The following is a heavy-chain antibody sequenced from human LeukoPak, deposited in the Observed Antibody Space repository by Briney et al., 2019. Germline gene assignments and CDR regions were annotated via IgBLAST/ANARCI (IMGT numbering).Heavy chain of an antibody. CDR1: GGFISSTSYY. CDR3: ARSVGGVTPFDY. D-gene: IGHD2-8*02. V-gene: IGHV4-39*01. Sequence: SETLSLTCSVSGGFISSTSYYWGWIRQPPGKGLEWIGSIYYSGRTYYNPSLKSRVTISEDTSKNQFSLKLSSVTAADTALYYCARSVGGVTPFDYWGQGTLVTVSS. J-gene: IGHJ4*02. CDR2: IYYSGRT.